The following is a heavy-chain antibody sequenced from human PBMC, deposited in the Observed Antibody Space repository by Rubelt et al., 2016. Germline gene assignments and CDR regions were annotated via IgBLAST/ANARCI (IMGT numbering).Heavy chain of an antibody. CDR2: ISYSGST. CDR1: GGSISGYY. CDR3: ARFGAAAGTDY. V-gene: IGHV4-59*01. Sequence: QVQLQESGPGLVKASETLSLTCTLSGGSISGYYWNWIRQPPGKGLEWIGYISYSGSTNYNPSLKSRVTISVDTSKNQFSLKLGSASAADTAMYYCARFGAAAGTDYWGQGALVTVSS. D-gene: IGHD6-13*01. J-gene: IGHJ4*02.